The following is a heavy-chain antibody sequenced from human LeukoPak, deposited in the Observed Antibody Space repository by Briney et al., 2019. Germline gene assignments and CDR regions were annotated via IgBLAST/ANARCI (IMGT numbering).Heavy chain of an antibody. V-gene: IGHV1-69*13. Sequence: ASVNVSCKASGGTFSSYAISWVRQAPGQGLEWMGGIIPIFGTANYAQKFQGRVTITADESTSTAYMELSSLRSEDTAVYYCARDTERPYCSSTSCYGAFDIWGQGTMVTVSS. CDR1: GGTFSSYA. J-gene: IGHJ3*02. CDR3: ARDTERPYCSSTSCYGAFDI. D-gene: IGHD2-2*01. CDR2: IIPIFGTA.